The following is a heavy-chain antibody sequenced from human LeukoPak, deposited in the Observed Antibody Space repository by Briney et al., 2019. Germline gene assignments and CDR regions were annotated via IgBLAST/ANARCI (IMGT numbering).Heavy chain of an antibody. Sequence: ASVKVSRKVSGYTLTELSMHWVRQAPGKGLEWMGGFDPEDGETIYAQKFQGRVTMTEDTSTDTAYMELSSLRSEDTAVYYCARGHRSRYSSSWYLDYWGQGTLVTVSS. V-gene: IGHV1-24*01. CDR3: ARGHRSRYSSSWYLDY. CDR1: GYTLTELS. J-gene: IGHJ4*02. CDR2: FDPEDGET. D-gene: IGHD6-13*01.